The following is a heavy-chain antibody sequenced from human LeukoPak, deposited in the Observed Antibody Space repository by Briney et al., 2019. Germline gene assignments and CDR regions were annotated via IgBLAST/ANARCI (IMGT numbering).Heavy chain of an antibody. J-gene: IGHJ3*02. CDR2: ISSSSSYI. V-gene: IGHV3-21*01. D-gene: IGHD4-11*01. CDR1: GFTFSSYS. Sequence: PGGSLRLSCAASGFTFSSYSMNWVRQAPGKGLEWVSSISSSSSYIYYADSVKGRFTISRDNAKNSLYLQMNSLRAEDTAVYYCARDFGTTTVNAFDIWGQGTMVTVSS. CDR3: ARDFGTTTVNAFDI.